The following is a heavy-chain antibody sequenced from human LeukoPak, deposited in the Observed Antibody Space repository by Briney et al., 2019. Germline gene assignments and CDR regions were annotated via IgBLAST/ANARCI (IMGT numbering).Heavy chain of an antibody. CDR2: LYHSGST. J-gene: IGHJ4*02. V-gene: IGHV4-38-2*01. Sequence: PSETLSLTCAVSDSSISSGYFWCWIRQPPGKGLGVIGTLYHSGSTYYNPSLKSRVAISLDTSKTQFSLKLSSVTAADTALYYCATLLSDYGAHYFDSWGQGVLVTVSS. CDR1: DSSISSGYF. D-gene: IGHD4-17*01. CDR3: ATLLSDYGAHYFDS.